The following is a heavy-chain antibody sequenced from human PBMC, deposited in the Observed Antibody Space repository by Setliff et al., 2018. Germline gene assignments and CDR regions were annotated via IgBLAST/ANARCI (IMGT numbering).Heavy chain of an antibody. CDR1: GGSISSYY. Sequence: PSETLSLTCTVSGGSISSYYWSWIRQPAGKGLEWIGRIYTSGRTNYNPSLKSRATMSVDTSKNQFSLKLSSVTAADTAVYYCARDSKYYYDSSGYYWNWFDPWGQGTLVTVSS. V-gene: IGHV4-4*07. D-gene: IGHD3-22*01. CDR2: IYTSGRT. CDR3: ARDSKYYYDSSGYYWNWFDP. J-gene: IGHJ5*02.